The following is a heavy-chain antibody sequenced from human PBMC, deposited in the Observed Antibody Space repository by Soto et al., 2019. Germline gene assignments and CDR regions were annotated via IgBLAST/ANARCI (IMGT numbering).Heavy chain of an antibody. CDR3: ARDWYRDGYKGGYFDY. CDR1: GFSISSGYY. CDR2: TYQSGTT. Sequence: SETLSLTCTVSGFSISSGYYWGWVRQPPGKGLEWIGSTYQSGTTYYNPSLKSRVTISINTSKNQFSLKLTSVTAADTAVYYCARDWYRDGYKGGYFDYWGQGTL. J-gene: IGHJ4*02. V-gene: IGHV4-38-2*02. D-gene: IGHD1-26*01.